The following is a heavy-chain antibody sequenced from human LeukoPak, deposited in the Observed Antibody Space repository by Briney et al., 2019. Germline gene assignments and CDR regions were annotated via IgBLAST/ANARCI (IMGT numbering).Heavy chain of an antibody. V-gene: IGHV3-21*01. CDR1: GFTFSSYS. D-gene: IGHD3-3*01. CDR2: ISSSSSYI. Sequence: PGGSLRLSWAASGFTFSSYSMNWVRQALGKGLEWVSSISSSSSYIYYADSVKGRFTISRDNAKNSLYLQMNSLRAEDTAVYYCARSPDVLRFLEWLPRDFDYWGQGTLVTVSS. J-gene: IGHJ4*02. CDR3: ARSPDVLRFLEWLPRDFDY.